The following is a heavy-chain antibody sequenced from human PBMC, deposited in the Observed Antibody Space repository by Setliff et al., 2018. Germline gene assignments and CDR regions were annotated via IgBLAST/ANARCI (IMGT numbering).Heavy chain of an antibody. CDR3: ARGRNIAARLLDS. V-gene: IGHV4-4*02. CDR1: GGSISSNKW. J-gene: IGHJ4*02. CDR2: INHRGST. D-gene: IGHD6-6*01. Sequence: PSETLSLTCAVSGGSISSNKWWSWVRQPPGKGLEWIGEINHRGSTTYNPSLKSRVTISVDTSKDQFSLKVISMTAADTAVYYCARGRNIAARLLDSWGQGTLVTVSS.